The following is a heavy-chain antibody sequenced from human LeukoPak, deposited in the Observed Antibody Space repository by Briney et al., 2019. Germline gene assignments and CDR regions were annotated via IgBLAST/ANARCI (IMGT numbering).Heavy chain of an antibody. J-gene: IGHJ4*01. V-gene: IGHV1-18*01. CDR2: ISAYNGNT. D-gene: IGHD6-13*01. Sequence: GASVKVTCKASGYTFTSYGISWVRQAPGQGLEWMGWISAYNGNTNYAQKLQGRVTMTTDTSTSTAYMELRSLRSDDTAVYYCARVPPLRIAAAGTTNDYWGHGTLVTVSS. CDR1: GYTFTSYG. CDR3: ARVPPLRIAAAGTTNDY.